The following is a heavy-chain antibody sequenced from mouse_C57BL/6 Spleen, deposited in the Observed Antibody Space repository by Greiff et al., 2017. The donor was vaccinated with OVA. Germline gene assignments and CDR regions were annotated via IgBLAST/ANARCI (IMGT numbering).Heavy chain of an antibody. CDR1: GYTFTSYW. CDR2: IHPNSGST. V-gene: IGHV1-64*01. Sequence: VQLQQPGAELVKPGASVKLSCKASGYTFTSYWMHWVKQRPGQGLEWIGMIHPNSGSTNYNEKFKTKATLTVDKSSSTAYMQLSSLTSEDSAVYYCAVYGSSPFDYWGQGTTLTVSS. J-gene: IGHJ2*01. D-gene: IGHD1-1*01. CDR3: AVYGSSPFDY.